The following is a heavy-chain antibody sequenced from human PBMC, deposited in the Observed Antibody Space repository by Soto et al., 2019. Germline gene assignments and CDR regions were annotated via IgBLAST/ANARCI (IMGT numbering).Heavy chain of an antibody. CDR1: GFTFSSYA. CDR3: AKVPYYDFWSGYSYGMDV. V-gene: IGHV3-23*01. J-gene: IGHJ6*02. CDR2: ISGSGGST. Sequence: VGSLRLSCAASGFTFSSYAMSWVRQAPGKGLEWVSAISGSGGSTYYADSVKGRFTISRDNSKNTLYLQMNSLRAEDTAVYYCAKVPYYDFWSGYSYGMDVWGQGTTVTVSS. D-gene: IGHD3-3*01.